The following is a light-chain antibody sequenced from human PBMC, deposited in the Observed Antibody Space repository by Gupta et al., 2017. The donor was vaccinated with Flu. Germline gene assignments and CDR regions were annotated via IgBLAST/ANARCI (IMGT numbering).Light chain of an antibody. CDR2: AAS. CDR1: QSISSY. CDR3: QQRESTPWT. J-gene: IGKJ1*01. Sequence: DILMTQSPSSLSASVGDRVTITCRSSQSISSYLNWYQQKPGKAPKLLIYAASRVQSGVPSRFSGSGSGTDFTLTISRRQPEDFATYYCQQRESTPWTFGQGTKVEIK. V-gene: IGKV1-39*01.